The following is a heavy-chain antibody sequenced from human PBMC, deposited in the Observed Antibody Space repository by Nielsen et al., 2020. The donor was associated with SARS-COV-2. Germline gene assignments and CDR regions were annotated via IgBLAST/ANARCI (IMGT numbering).Heavy chain of an antibody. Sequence: GGSLRLSCAASGFTLSSYAMSWVRQAPGKGLEWVSAISGSGGSTHYADSVKGRFTISRDNSKNTLYLQMNSLRAEDTAVYYCAKSAYSYGQGYFDYWGQGTLVTVSS. V-gene: IGHV3-23*01. D-gene: IGHD5-18*01. J-gene: IGHJ4*02. CDR3: AKSAYSYGQGYFDY. CDR2: ISGSGGST. CDR1: GFTLSSYA.